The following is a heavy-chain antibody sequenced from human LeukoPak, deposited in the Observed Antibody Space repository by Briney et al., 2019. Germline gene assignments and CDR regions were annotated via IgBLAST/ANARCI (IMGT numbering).Heavy chain of an antibody. J-gene: IGHJ4*02. CDR2: IYTSGST. D-gene: IGHD5-18*01. Sequence: SQTLSLTCTVSGGSISSGSYYWSWIRQPAGKGLEWIGRIYTSGSTNYNPSLKSRVTISVDTSKNQFSLKPSSVTAADTAVYYCARGGYSYGDDYWGQGTLVTVSS. CDR1: GGSISSGSYY. V-gene: IGHV4-61*02. CDR3: ARGGYSYGDDY.